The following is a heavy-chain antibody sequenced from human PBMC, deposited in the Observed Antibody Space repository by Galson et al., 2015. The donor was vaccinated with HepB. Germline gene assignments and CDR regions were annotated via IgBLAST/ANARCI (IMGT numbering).Heavy chain of an antibody. CDR3: VKDRSGTYSFDN. D-gene: IGHD1-26*01. CDR1: GLSFSSFI. Sequence: SLRLSCAASGLSFSSFIMHWVRQAPGKGLDHVSTIFSDGDSTYYADSVKGRFTMFRDNSKTTLSLQMSSLRAEDTAVYYCVKDRSGTYSFDNWGQGTLVTVSS. J-gene: IGHJ4*02. V-gene: IGHV3-64D*06. CDR2: IFSDGDST.